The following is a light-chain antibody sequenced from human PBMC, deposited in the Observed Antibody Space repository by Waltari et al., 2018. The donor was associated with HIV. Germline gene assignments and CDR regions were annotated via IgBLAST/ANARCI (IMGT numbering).Light chain of an antibody. CDR3: QQYNNWPPNT. CDR1: QTVSTK. V-gene: IGKV3-15*01. CDR2: GAS. Sequence: VMTQSPATLSVSPGGRVTLSCRASQTVSTKLAWYQQKPGQAPRLLIYGASTRAPGLPARFTLTISNLQSEDSAVYYCQQYNNWPPNTFGQGTKLEIK. J-gene: IGKJ2*01.